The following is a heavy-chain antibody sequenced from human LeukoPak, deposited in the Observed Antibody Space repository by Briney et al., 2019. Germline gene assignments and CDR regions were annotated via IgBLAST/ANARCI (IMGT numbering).Heavy chain of an antibody. CDR2: IKQDGSEK. CDR1: GGSIISSNHY. Sequence: ETLSLTCTVSGGSIISSNHYWGWTRQPPGKGLEWVANIKQDGSEKYYVDSAKGRFTISRDNAKNSLYLQMNSLRAEDTAVYFCARDWWVAAAGTGNYYFYGMDVWGQGTTVTVSS. D-gene: IGHD6-13*01. CDR3: ARDWWVAAAGTGNYYFYGMDV. J-gene: IGHJ6*02. V-gene: IGHV3-7*03.